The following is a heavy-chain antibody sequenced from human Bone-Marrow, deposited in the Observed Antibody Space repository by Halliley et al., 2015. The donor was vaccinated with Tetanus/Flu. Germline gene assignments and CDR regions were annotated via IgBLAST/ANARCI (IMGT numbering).Heavy chain of an antibody. V-gene: IGHV1-46*01. Sequence: EGLGIINAGAGDSVKYAEKFQGRVPLTRDRSPATAYMELTSLRSEDTAVYFCARGGSSGYYDYWGQGTLVTVSA. D-gene: IGHD3-22*01. CDR2: INAGAGDSV. J-gene: IGHJ4*02. CDR3: ARGGSSGYYDY.